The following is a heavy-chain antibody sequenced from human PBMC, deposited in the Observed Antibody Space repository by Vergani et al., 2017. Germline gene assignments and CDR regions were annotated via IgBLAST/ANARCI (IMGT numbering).Heavy chain of an antibody. J-gene: IGHJ6*02. V-gene: IGHV3-23*04. CDR3: AKARQPSSSWFGLDCYYGGMDV. D-gene: IGHD6-13*01. CDR1: GFTSAGYA. CDR2: ISGSGGST. Sequence: EVQLEESGGGLVLPGRSLRLFCVASGFTSAGYAMHWVRQAPGKGLEWVSAISGSGGSTYYADSVKGRFTISRDNSKNTLYLQMNSLRAEDTAVYYCAKARQPSSSWFGLDCYYGGMDVWGQ.